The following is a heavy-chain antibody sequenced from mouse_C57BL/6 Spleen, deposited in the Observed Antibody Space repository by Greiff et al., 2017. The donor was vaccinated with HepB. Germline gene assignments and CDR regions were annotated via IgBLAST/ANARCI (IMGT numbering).Heavy chain of an antibody. CDR2: IDPSDSYT. J-gene: IGHJ4*01. CDR3: ARTAQATLYYAMDY. Sequence: VKLQQPGAELVMPGASVKLSCKASGYTFTSYWMHWVKQRPGQGLEWIGEIDPSDSYTNYNQKFKGKSTLTVDKSSSTAYMQLSSLTSEDSAVYYCARTAQATLYYAMDYWGQGTSVTVSS. D-gene: IGHD3-2*02. V-gene: IGHV1-69*01. CDR1: GYTFTSYW.